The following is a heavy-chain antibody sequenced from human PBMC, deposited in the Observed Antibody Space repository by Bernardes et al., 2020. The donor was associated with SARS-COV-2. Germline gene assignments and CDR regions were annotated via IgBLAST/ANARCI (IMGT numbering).Heavy chain of an antibody. CDR3: ARVDGYCSSTTCWRPWRFDP. Sequence: SETLSLTCAVYGGSFSGYYWSWIRQPPGKGLKWIGEINHSGSTNYNPSLKSRVTMSVDTSKNQFSLKLSSVTAADTAVYYCARVDGYCSSTTCWRPWRFDPWGQGTLVTVSS. J-gene: IGHJ5*02. V-gene: IGHV4-34*01. CDR2: INHSGST. D-gene: IGHD2-2*03. CDR1: GGSFSGYY.